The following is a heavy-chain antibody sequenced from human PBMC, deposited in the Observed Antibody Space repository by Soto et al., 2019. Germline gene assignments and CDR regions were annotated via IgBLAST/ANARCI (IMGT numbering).Heavy chain of an antibody. CDR1: GGTFSSYA. J-gene: IGHJ4*02. V-gene: IGHV1-69*06. CDR3: ARVCDALPVSGYYSY. Sequence: QVQLVQSGAEVKKPGSSVKGSCKASGGTFSSYAISWVRQAPVQGLEWMGGVIPICGTANYAEKIQGRVTITADKSRSTAYMELSSLRSEETAVYYCARVCDALPVSGYYSYWGQGTLVTVSS. D-gene: IGHD3-22*01. CDR2: VIPICGTA.